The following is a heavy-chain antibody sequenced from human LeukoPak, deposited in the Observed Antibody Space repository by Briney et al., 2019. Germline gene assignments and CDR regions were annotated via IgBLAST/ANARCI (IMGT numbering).Heavy chain of an antibody. D-gene: IGHD1-26*01. CDR3: AKETHYGSSWAFDI. Sequence: GGSLRLSCAASGFTFSSYAMSWVRQAPGKGLEWVAVISYDGSNKYYADSVKGRFTISRDNSKNTLYLQMNSLRAEDTAVYYCAKETHYGSSWAFDIWGQGTMVTVSS. CDR1: GFTFSSYA. J-gene: IGHJ3*02. CDR2: ISYDGSNK. V-gene: IGHV3-30*18.